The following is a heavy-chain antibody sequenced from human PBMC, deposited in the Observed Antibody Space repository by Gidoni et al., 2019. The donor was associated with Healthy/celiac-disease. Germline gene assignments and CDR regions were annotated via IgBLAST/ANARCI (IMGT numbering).Heavy chain of an antibody. CDR2: INHSGST. CDR3: ARARMVRGVPQMV. J-gene: IGHJ4*02. D-gene: IGHD3-10*01. Sequence: ETLSLTCAVYGGSFSGYYWSWIRQPPGKGLEWIGEINHSGSTNYNPSLKSRVTISVDTAKNHFSLKLSSVTAADTAVYYCARARMVRGVPQMVWGQGTLVTVSS. CDR1: GGSFSGYY. V-gene: IGHV4-34*01.